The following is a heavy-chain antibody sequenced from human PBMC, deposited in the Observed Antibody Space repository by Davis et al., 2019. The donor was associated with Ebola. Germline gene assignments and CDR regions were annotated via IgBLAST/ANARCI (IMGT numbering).Heavy chain of an antibody. D-gene: IGHD3-10*01. V-gene: IGHV1-18*01. J-gene: IGHJ4*02. CDR3: VRDFWSYFTDY. Sequence: ASVKVSCKASGYTFTNFGISWVRQAPGQGLEWMGWSSTSNGNTHYAQRLQGRVTMTTDTYTNTAYMELRSLTSDDTAIYYCVRDFWSYFTDYWGQGTLVTVSS. CDR2: SSTSNGNT. CDR1: GYTFTNFG.